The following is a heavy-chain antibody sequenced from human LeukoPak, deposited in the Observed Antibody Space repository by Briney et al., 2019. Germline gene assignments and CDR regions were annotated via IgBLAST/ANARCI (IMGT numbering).Heavy chain of an antibody. CDR1: GVTCSSYG. CDR2: IWYDEINQ. Sequence: AGSLRLSCSASGVTCSSYGLHWVRQPPAKGLEWVAIIWYDEINQYDEDAVKCRFTISRYNSKNTLYLQMNSLRADDTALYYCARSYCTSTSCNYYYGMDVWGQGTTVTVSS. V-gene: IGHV3-33*08. J-gene: IGHJ6*02. D-gene: IGHD2-2*01. CDR3: ARSYCTSTSCNYYYGMDV.